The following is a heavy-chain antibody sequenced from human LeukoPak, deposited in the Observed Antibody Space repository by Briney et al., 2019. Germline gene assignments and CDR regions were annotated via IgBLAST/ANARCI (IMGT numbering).Heavy chain of an antibody. CDR2: IKQDGSVQ. J-gene: IGHJ5*02. Sequence: GGSLRLSCAASKFTFSSYWMSWVRQAPGKGLEWVANIKQDGSVQFYMDSLKGRFSVSRDNAKNSLYLQMNGLRVEDTAVYYCTRLQIAVAGPNWFDPWGQGALVTVSS. V-gene: IGHV3-7*01. CDR3: TRLQIAVAGPNWFDP. CDR1: KFTFSSYW. D-gene: IGHD6-19*01.